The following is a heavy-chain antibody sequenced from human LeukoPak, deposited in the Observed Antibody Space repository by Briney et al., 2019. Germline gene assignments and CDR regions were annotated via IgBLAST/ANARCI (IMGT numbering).Heavy chain of an antibody. V-gene: IGHV3-74*01. J-gene: IGHJ5*02. CDR2: TNADGSIT. D-gene: IGHD3-16*01. CDR3: GRDLGGRGGA. CDR1: GFTFSSYE. Sequence: GGSLRLSCAASGFTFSSYEMNWVRQVPGTGPVWVSRTNADGSITDYTDSVKGRFTISRDNAKDTLYLQMNSLRPEDTAVYYCGRDLGGRGGAWGQGTLVTVSS.